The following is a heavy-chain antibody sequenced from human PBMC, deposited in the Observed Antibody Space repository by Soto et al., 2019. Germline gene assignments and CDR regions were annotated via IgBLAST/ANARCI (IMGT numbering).Heavy chain of an antibody. D-gene: IGHD3-10*01. Sequence: GGSLRLSCAASAFTFSSYGMHWGRQAPGKGLEWVAVIWYDGSNKYYADSVKGRFTISRDNSKNTLYLQMNSLRAEDTAVYYCARDHGSGSYYKGGWFDPWGQGTLVTVSS. J-gene: IGHJ5*02. CDR3: ARDHGSGSYYKGGWFDP. V-gene: IGHV3-33*01. CDR1: AFTFSSYG. CDR2: IWYDGSNK.